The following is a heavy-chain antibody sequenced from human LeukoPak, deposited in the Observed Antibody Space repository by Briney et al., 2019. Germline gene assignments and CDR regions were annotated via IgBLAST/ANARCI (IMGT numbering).Heavy chain of an antibody. V-gene: IGHV4-39*07. J-gene: IGHJ4*02. CDR1: GGSISSSSYY. Sequence: SETLSLTCTVSGGSISSSSYYWGWIRQPPGKGLGWIGSIYYSGSTYYNPSLKSRVTISVDTSKNQFSLKLSSVTAADTAVYYCARVGPGYSYGDYWGQGTLVTVSS. D-gene: IGHD5-18*01. CDR2: IYYSGST. CDR3: ARVGPGYSYGDY.